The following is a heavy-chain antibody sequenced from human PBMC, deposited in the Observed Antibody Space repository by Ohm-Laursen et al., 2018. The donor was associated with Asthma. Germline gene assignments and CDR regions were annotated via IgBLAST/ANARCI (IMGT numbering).Heavy chain of an antibody. D-gene: IGHD5-18*01. CDR1: GGSISSGGYS. J-gene: IGHJ6*02. V-gene: IGHV4-30-2*01. CDR2: IYHSGST. Sequence: TLSLTCAVSGGSISSGGYSWSWIRQPPGKGLEWIGYIYHSGSTYYNPSLKSRVTISVDRSKNQFSLKLSSVTAADTAVYYCARRSDTVNYGMDVWGQGTTVTVSS. CDR3: ARRSDTVNYGMDV.